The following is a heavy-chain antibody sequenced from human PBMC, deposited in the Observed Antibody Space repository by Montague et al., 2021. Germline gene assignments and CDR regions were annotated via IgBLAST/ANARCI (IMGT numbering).Heavy chain of an antibody. V-gene: IGHV4-39*07. D-gene: IGHD6-13*01. Sequence: SETLSLTCTVSGASITSNIYYWGWIRPSPGKGLVWIGSIYYSGSSFYQPSLKSRITMAVDTSKNQFSLKLSSVTAADTAIYYCARVFSSWYVGWFDPWGQGTLVTVSS. CDR3: ARVFSSWYVGWFDP. CDR2: IYYSGSS. J-gene: IGHJ5*02. CDR1: GASITSNIYY.